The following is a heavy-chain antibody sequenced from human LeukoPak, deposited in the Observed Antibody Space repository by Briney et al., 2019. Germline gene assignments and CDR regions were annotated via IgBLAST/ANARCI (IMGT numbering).Heavy chain of an antibody. CDR1: GFTFSSYS. CDR3: ARDRYIVVVVAVMDV. CDR2: ISSSSSYI. Sequence: GGSLRLSCAASGFTFSSYSMNWVRQAPGKGLEWVSSISSSSSYIYYADSVKGRFTISRDNAKNSLYLQMNSLRAEDTAVYYCARDRYIVVVVAVMDVWGKGTTVTVSS. D-gene: IGHD2-15*01. V-gene: IGHV3-21*01. J-gene: IGHJ6*03.